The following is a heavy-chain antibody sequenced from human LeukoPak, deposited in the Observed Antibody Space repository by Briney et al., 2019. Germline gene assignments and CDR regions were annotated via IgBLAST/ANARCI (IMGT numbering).Heavy chain of an antibody. D-gene: IGHD3-10*01. V-gene: IGHV3-7*03. J-gene: IGHJ4*02. CDR2: IKQDGSER. CDR1: GFTFSSYW. Sequence: PGGSLRLSCEASGFTFSSYWMSWVRQAPGKGLEWVANIKQDGSERYYVDSVKGRFTISRDNAKNSLYLQMNSLRAEDTAVYYCARDRYGSGSLWGQGTLVTVSS. CDR3: ARDRYGSGSL.